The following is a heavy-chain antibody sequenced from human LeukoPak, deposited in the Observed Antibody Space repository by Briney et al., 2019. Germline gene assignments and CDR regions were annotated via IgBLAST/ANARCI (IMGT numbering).Heavy chain of an antibody. V-gene: IGHV4-31*03. J-gene: IGHJ3*02. CDR2: IYYSGST. CDR3: ARLENIAAAGSIFAFDI. Sequence: PSETLSLTCTVSGDSVSRSYYWSWIRQHPGKGLEWIGYIYYSGSTYYNPSLKSRVTISVDTSKNQFSLKLSSVTAADTAVYYCARLENIAAAGSIFAFDIWGQGTMVTVSS. CDR1: GDSVSRSYY. D-gene: IGHD6-13*01.